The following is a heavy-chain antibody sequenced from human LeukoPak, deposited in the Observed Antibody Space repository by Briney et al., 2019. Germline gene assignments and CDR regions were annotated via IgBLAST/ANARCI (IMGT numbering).Heavy chain of an antibody. D-gene: IGHD5-18*01. J-gene: IGHJ4*02. Sequence: SETLSLTCTVSGDSITSFYWSWLRQPPGKGLEWIGYIYYTGNTNYNPSLKSRVTISVDTSRNQFSLKLTSVTAADTAVYYCATLAGYIYGVTSDFWGQGTLVTVSS. CDR3: ATLAGYIYGVTSDF. CDR1: GDSITSFY. CDR2: IYYTGNT. V-gene: IGHV4-59*08.